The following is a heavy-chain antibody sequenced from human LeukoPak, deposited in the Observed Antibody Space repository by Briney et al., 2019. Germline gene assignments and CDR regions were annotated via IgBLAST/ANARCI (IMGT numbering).Heavy chain of an antibody. D-gene: IGHD3-3*01. Sequence: GGSLRLSCAASGFTVSSNYMSWVRQAPGKGLEWVANIKQDGSEKYYVDSVKGRFTISRDNAKNSLYLQMNSLRAEDTAVYYCARDDYDFWSGYLGTDYWGQGTLVTVSS. CDR1: GFTVSSNY. CDR3: ARDDYDFWSGYLGTDY. J-gene: IGHJ4*02. CDR2: IKQDGSEK. V-gene: IGHV3-7*01.